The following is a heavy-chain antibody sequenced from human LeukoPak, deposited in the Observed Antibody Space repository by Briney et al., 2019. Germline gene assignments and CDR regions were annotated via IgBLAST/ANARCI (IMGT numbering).Heavy chain of an antibody. CDR3: ARGPSYYYMDV. CDR1: GGSISGHY. J-gene: IGHJ6*03. V-gene: IGHV4-59*11. Sequence: SETLSLTCTVSGGSISGHYWSWTRRPPGKGLEWIGYIYYTGSTNYNPSLMSRVTISADTSKNQFFLKVSSVTAADTALYYCARGPSYYYMDVWGKGTTVTVSS. CDR2: IYYTGST.